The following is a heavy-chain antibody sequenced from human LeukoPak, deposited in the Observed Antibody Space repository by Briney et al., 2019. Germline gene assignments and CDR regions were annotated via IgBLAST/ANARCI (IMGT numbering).Heavy chain of an antibody. V-gene: IGHV3-53*01. Sequence: PGGSLRLSCAASGFTVSSNYMSWVRQAPGKGLEWVSVIYSGGSTYYADSVKGRFTISRDNSKNTLYLQMNSLRAEDTAVYYCARGPQGSWFDPWGQGTLVTVSS. CDR2: IYSGGST. CDR1: GFTVSSNY. J-gene: IGHJ5*02. D-gene: IGHD3-10*01. CDR3: ARGPQGSWFDP.